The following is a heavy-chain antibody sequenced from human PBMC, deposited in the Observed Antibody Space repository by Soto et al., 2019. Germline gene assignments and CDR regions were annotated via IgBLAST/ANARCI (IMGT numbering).Heavy chain of an antibody. D-gene: IGHD5-12*01. J-gene: IGHJ3*02. CDR3: AREGNDSGYDDPDAFDI. CDR1: GFTFSSYS. V-gene: IGHV3-21*01. Sequence: EVQLVESGEGLVKPGGSLRLSCAASGFTFSSYSMNWVRQAPGKGLEWVSSISSSSSYIYYADSVKGRFTISRDNAKNSLYLQMNSLRAEDTAVYYCAREGNDSGYDDPDAFDIWGQGTMVTVSS. CDR2: ISSSSSYI.